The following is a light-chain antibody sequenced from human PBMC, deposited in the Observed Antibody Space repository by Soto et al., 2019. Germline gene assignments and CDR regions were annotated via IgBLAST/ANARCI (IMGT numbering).Light chain of an antibody. CDR3: QMYNNWVGT. Sequence: EIVMTQSPAILSVSPGERATLSCRANQSISSNLAWYQQKPGQAPRLLIYGAATRATGIPGRFSGSGSGTDFTFTINSLQSEDFAVYYCQMYNNWVGTFGGGTKVEIK. V-gene: IGKV3-15*01. CDR2: GAA. CDR1: QSISSN. J-gene: IGKJ4*01.